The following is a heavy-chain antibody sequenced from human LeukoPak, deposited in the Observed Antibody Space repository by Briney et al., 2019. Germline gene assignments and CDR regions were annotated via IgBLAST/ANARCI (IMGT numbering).Heavy chain of an antibody. J-gene: IGHJ5*02. CDR2: IYHSGST. V-gene: IGHV4-38-2*02. CDR1: GYSSSCGYY. Sequence: TSETLSLTCAVSGYSSSCGYYWGWIRQPPGKGLEWIGSIYHSGSTYYNPSLKSRVTIPVDTSKNQFSLKLSSVTAADTAVYDCARDEGWNHDYRNYAALSWFDPWGQGTLVTVSS. D-gene: IGHD4-11*01. CDR3: ARDEGWNHDYRNYAALSWFDP.